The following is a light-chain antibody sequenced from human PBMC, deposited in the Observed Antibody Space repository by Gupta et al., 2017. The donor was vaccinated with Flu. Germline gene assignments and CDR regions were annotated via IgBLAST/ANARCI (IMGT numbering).Light chain of an antibody. CDR1: QGISNY. CDR3: QQLNSYPLT. Sequence: DSQLTQSPSFLSASVGDRVSITCRASQGISNYLAWYQQKPGKAHKLLIYAASTLRSGVSSRFSGSGSGTEFTLTISSLQPEDCATYFCQQLNSYPLTFGGGTKVEI. V-gene: IGKV1-9*01. J-gene: IGKJ4*01. CDR2: AAS.